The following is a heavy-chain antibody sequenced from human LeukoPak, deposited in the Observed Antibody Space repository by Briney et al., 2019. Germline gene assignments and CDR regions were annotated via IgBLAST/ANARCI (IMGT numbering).Heavy chain of an antibody. CDR2: IYYSGST. J-gene: IGHJ6*03. CDR3: ARFSPYYYYYMDV. Sequence: SETLSLTCTVSGGSIDIYYWNWIRQPPGKGLEWLGYIYYSGSTNYNPSLKSRVTISVDTSKNQFSLKLSSVTAADTAVYYCARFSPYYYYYMDVWGKGTAVTVSS. CDR1: GGSIDIYY. V-gene: IGHV4-59*12.